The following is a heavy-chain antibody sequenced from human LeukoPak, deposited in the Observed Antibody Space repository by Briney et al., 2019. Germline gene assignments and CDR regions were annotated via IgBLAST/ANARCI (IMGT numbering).Heavy chain of an antibody. V-gene: IGHV1-18*01. CDR2: ISAYNGNT. CDR1: GYTFTSHG. CDR3: ARDRGSSDYYYYGMDV. D-gene: IGHD6-13*01. J-gene: IGHJ6*02. Sequence: ASVKVSCKASGYTFTSHGISWVRQAPGQGLEWMGWISAYNGNTNYAQKLQGRVTMTTDTSTSTAYMELRSLRSGDTAVYYCARDRGSSDYYYYGMDVWGQGTTVTVSS.